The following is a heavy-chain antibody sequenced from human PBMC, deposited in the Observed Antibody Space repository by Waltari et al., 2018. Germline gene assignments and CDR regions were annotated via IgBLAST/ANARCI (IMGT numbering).Heavy chain of an antibody. Sequence: EVQLVESGGGLVQPGGSLRLSCAASGFTFSSYWMHWVRQAPGKGLVWVSRSNSDGSSTSYADSVKGRFTISRDNAKNTLYLQMNSLRAEDTAVYYCAAPPYYYDSSGFLWWGQGTLVTVSS. J-gene: IGHJ4*02. CDR3: AAPPYYYDSSGFLW. D-gene: IGHD3-22*01. CDR1: GFTFSSYW. V-gene: IGHV3-74*01. CDR2: SNSDGSST.